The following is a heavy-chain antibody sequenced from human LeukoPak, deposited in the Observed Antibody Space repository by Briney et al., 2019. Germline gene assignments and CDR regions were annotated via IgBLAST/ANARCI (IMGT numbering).Heavy chain of an antibody. J-gene: IGHJ4*02. D-gene: IGHD3-22*01. CDR3: ARVMDSSGYYPNFDY. CDR2: TYYSGST. V-gene: IGHV4-30-4*01. CDR1: GGSISSGDYY. Sequence: PSETLSLTCTVSGGSISSGDYYWSWIRQPPGKGLEWIGYTYYSGSTYYNPSLKSRVTISVDTSKNQFSLKLSSVTAADTAVYYCARVMDSSGYYPNFDYWGQGTLVTVSS.